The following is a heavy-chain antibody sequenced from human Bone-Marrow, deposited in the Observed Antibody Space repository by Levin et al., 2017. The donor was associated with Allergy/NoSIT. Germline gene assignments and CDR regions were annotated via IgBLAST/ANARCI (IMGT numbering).Heavy chain of an antibody. V-gene: IGHV3-23*01. CDR1: GFTFRTYA. CDR3: AKMRGSGTWKDYYMDV. J-gene: IGHJ6*03. D-gene: IGHD3-10*01. Sequence: ASVKVSCAASGFTFRTYAMSWVRQAPGKGLEWVSGISGSGGGTYYADSVKGRFTISRDNSENTLYLQMNSLRADDTAVYYCAKMRGSGTWKDYYMDVWGKGTTVTVSS. CDR2: ISGSGGGT.